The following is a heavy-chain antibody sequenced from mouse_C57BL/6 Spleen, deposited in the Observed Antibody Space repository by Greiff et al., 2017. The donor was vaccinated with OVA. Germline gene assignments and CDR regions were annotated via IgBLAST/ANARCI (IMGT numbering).Heavy chain of an antibody. CDR3: ARGDDYDGGGYYAMDY. J-gene: IGHJ4*01. V-gene: IGHV1-55*01. D-gene: IGHD2-4*01. CDR2: IYPGSGST. Sequence: QVQLQQPGAELVKPGASVKMSCKASGYTFTSYWITWVKQRPGQGLEWIGDIYPGSGSTNYNEKFKSKATLTVDTSSSTAYMQLSSLTSEDSAVYYCARGDDYDGGGYYAMDYWGQGTSVTVSS. CDR1: GYTFTSYW.